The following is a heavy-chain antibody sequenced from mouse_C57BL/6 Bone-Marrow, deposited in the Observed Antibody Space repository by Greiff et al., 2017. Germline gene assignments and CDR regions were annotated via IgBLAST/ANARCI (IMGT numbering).Heavy chain of an antibody. CDR2: ILPGSGST. D-gene: IGHD1-1*01. CDR1: GYTFTGYW. Sequence: QVQLQQSGAELMKPGASVKLSCKATGYTFTGYWIEWVKQRPGHGLEWIGEILPGSGSTNYNEKFKSKATLTVDTSSSTAYMQLSSLTSEDSAVYYCARIPHYYGSSPYYFDDWGQGTTLTVSS. J-gene: IGHJ2*01. CDR3: ARIPHYYGSSPYYFDD. V-gene: IGHV1-9*01.